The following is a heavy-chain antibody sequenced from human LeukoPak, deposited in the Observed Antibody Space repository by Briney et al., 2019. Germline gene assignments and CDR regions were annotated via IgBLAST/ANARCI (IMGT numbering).Heavy chain of an antibody. D-gene: IGHD4-17*01. CDR1: GFTFSSYA. Sequence: GASLRLSCAASGFTFSSYAMSWVRQAPGKGLEWVSALSGSGDSTYYADSVKGRFTISRDNSKNSLYLQMNSLRADDTAVYYCAKDLRTTLSGDAFHIWGQGTMVTVSS. CDR2: LSGSGDST. V-gene: IGHV3-23*01. CDR3: AKDLRTTLSGDAFHI. J-gene: IGHJ3*02.